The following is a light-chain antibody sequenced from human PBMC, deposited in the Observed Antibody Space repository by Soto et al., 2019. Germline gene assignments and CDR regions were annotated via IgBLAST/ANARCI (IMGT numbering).Light chain of an antibody. CDR2: GAS. J-gene: IGKJ4*01. V-gene: IGKV3-20*01. CDR3: QQFGNYALT. Sequence: EVVLTQSPGTLSLSPGERATLSCRASQSVSNHYLARYQQKPGQAPRLLIYGASSRATGIPDRFSGSGSGTDFTLTISRLEPEDFAVYYCQQFGNYALTFGGGTKVDIK. CDR1: QSVSNHY.